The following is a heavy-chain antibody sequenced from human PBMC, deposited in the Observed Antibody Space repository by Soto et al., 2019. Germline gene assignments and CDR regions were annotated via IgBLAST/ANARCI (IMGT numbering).Heavy chain of an antibody. Sequence: EVQLLESGGGLIQPGGSLRLSCAASGFTFSAHSMNWVRQAPGKGLEWVSFISISGASIYYADSVKGRFTISRDTAKKSVYLQMDSLRAEDTAVYYCARDAVAGTGAFGALDLWGQGRLVPVSS. V-gene: IGHV3-48*01. CDR1: GFTFSAHS. CDR2: ISISGASI. J-gene: IGHJ3*01. CDR3: ARDAVAGTGAFGALDL. D-gene: IGHD6-19*01.